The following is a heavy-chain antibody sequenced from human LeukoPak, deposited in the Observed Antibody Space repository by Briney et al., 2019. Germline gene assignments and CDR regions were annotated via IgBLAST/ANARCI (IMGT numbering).Heavy chain of an antibody. D-gene: IGHD3-10*01. V-gene: IGHV4-39*01. CDR3: ARQYYFGSGSLE. CDR2: INHSGST. CDR1: GGSISSSSSY. Sequence: SETLSLTCTVSGGSISSSSSYWGWIRQPPGKGLEWIGEINHSGSTNYNPSLKSRVTISVDMSKNQFSLKLSSVTAADTAVYYCARQYYFGSGSLEWGQGTLVTVSS. J-gene: IGHJ4*02.